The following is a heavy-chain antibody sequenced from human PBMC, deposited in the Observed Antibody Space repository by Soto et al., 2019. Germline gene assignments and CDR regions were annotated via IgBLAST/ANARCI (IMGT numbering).Heavy chain of an antibody. CDR1: GYTFTSYG. V-gene: IGHV1-18*01. CDR3: ARDRWFPEYMDV. Sequence: ASVKVTCKASGYTFTSYGISWVRQAPGQGLEWMGWISAYNGNTNYAQKLQGRVTMTTDTSTSTAYMELRSLRSDDTAVYYCARDRWFPEYMDVWGKGTTVTVSS. D-gene: IGHD3-10*01. CDR2: ISAYNGNT. J-gene: IGHJ6*03.